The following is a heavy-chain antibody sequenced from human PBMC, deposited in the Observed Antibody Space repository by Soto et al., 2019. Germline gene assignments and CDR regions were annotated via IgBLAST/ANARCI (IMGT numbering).Heavy chain of an antibody. CDR3: ATIYGDYRDY. J-gene: IGHJ4*02. V-gene: IGHV4-59*01. CDR2: IYYSGST. Sequence: PSETLSLTCTVSGGSISSYYWSWIWQSPGKGLEWIGYIYYSGSTNYNPSLQSRVTISVDTSKNQFSLKLSSVTAADTAVYYCATIYGDYRDYWGQGTLVTVS. D-gene: IGHD4-17*01. CDR1: GGSISSYY.